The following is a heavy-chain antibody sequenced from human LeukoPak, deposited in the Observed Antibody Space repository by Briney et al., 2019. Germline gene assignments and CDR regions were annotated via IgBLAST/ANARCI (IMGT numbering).Heavy chain of an antibody. Sequence: PGGSLRPSCAASGFTFSSYWMSWVRQAPGKGLEWVANIKQDGSEKYYVDSVKGRFTISRDNAKNSLYLQMNSLRAEDTAVYYCARDRRDYYDSSGRRGYFDYWGQGTLVTVSS. CDR2: IKQDGSEK. V-gene: IGHV3-7*01. CDR3: ARDRRDYYDSSGRRGYFDY. J-gene: IGHJ4*02. D-gene: IGHD3-22*01. CDR1: GFTFSSYW.